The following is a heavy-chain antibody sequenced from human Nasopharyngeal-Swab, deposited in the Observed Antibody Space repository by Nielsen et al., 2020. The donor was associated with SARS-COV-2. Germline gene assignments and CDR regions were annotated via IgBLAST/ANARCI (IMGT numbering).Heavy chain of an antibody. V-gene: IGHV4-61*01. J-gene: IGHJ4*02. CDR2: IYYSGST. D-gene: IGHD3-22*01. Sequence: SETLSLTCTVSGCSVSSGSYYWSWIRQPPGKGLEWIGYIYYSGSTNYNPSLKSRVTISVDTSKNQFSLKLSSVTAADTAVYYCARAVGYYDSSGYCDYWGQGTLVAVSS. CDR3: ARAVGYYDSSGYCDY. CDR1: GCSVSSGSYY.